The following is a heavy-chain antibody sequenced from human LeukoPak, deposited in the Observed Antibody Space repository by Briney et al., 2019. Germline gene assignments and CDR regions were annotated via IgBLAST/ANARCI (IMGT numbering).Heavy chain of an antibody. CDR2: LYSSGST. CDR1: GGSISSGSNY. CDR3: ARGLSRGFDN. Sequence: SETLSLTCTVSGGSISSGSNYWSWIRQPAGKGLEWIGRLYSSGSTNYSPSLKSRVTISVDTSKNQFSLKLSSVTAADTAVYYCARGLSRGFDNWGQGTLVTVSS. V-gene: IGHV4-61*02. J-gene: IGHJ4*02.